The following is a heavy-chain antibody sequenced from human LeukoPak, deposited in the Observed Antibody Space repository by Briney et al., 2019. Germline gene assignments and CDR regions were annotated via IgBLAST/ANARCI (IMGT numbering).Heavy chain of an antibody. CDR2: ISGSGGST. CDR3: AKDSISRMTGYSSSWSA. J-gene: IGHJ5*02. D-gene: IGHD6-13*01. V-gene: IGHV3-23*01. CDR1: GFTFSSYA. Sequence: GGSLRLSCAASGFTFSSYAMSWVRQAPGKGLEWVSAISGSGGSTYYADSVKGRFTISRDNSKNTLYLQMNSLRAEDTAVYCCAKDSISRMTGYSSSWSAWGQGTLVTVSS.